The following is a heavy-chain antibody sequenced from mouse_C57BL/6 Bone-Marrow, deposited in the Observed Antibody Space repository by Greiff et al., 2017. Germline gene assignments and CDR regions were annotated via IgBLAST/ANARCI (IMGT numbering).Heavy chain of an antibody. D-gene: IGHD2-5*01. CDR1: GYTFTSYW. J-gene: IGHJ2*01. CDR2: IDPSDSYT. V-gene: IGHV1-59*01. CDR3: AGIVTYYFDY. Sequence: QVQPQQPGAELVRPGTSVKLSCKASGYTFTSYWMHWVKQRPGQGLEWIGVIDPSDSYTNYNQKFKGKATLTVDTSSSTAYMQLSSLTSEDSAVYYCAGIVTYYFDYWGQGTTLTVSS.